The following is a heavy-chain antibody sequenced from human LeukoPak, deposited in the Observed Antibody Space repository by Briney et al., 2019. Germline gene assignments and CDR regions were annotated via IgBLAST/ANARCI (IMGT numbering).Heavy chain of an antibody. CDR1: GYTFTSYD. Sequence: ASVKVSCKASGYTFTSYDINWVRQATRQGLEWMGWMNPNSGNTGYAQKFQGRVTMTRNTSISTAYMELSSLRSEDTAVYYCASSRNGDYNWFDPWGQGTLVTVSS. CDR3: ASSRNGDYNWFDP. CDR2: MNPNSGNT. J-gene: IGHJ5*02. D-gene: IGHD4-17*01. V-gene: IGHV1-8*01.